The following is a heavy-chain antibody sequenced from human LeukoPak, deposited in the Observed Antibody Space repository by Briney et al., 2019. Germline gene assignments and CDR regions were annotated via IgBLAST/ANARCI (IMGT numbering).Heavy chain of an antibody. CDR2: TISSGGST. Sequence: GGSLRLSCAPSGFTFTNYAMYWVRQAPGEGLGWVSSTISSGGSTFYADSVKGRFTISKDNSKNTLHLQMDNLRAEDAPVYYCARAKGVDYGASLASYWGQGSLVAVSS. CDR3: ARAKGVDYGASLASY. V-gene: IGHV3-23*01. D-gene: IGHD4-17*01. CDR1: GFTFTNYA. J-gene: IGHJ4*02.